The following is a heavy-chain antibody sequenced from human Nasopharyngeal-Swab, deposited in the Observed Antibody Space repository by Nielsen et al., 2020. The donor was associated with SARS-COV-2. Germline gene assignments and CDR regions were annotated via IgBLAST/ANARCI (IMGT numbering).Heavy chain of an antibody. CDR3: ASNYGDYAESRARFDY. D-gene: IGHD4-17*01. Sequence: RQAPGKGLEWIGEINHSGSINYNPSLKSRVTISVDTSKNQFSLKLSSVTAADTAVYYCASNYGDYAESRARFDYWGQGTLVTVSS. J-gene: IGHJ4*02. V-gene: IGHV4-34*01. CDR2: INHSGSI.